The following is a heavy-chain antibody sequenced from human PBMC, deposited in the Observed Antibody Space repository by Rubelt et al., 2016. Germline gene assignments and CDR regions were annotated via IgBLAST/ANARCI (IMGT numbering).Heavy chain of an antibody. V-gene: IGHV4-34*01. J-gene: IGHJ5*02. CDR3: ARGRYSSSWYAVKNWFDP. Sequence: QVQLQQWGAGLLKPSETLSLTCAVYGGSFSGYYWSWIRQPPGKGLEWIGEINHSGSTNYNPSLKSRVTISVDTSKNQFSLKLSSVTAADTAVYYCARGRYSSSWYAVKNWFDPWGQGTLVTVSS. CDR1: GGSFSGYY. D-gene: IGHD6-13*01. CDR2: INHSGST.